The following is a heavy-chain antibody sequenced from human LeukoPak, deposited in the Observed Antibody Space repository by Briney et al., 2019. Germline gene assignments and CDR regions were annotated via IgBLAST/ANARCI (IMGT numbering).Heavy chain of an antibody. Sequence: GASVTVSCKASGYTFTNFGFSWVRQAPGQGLEWMGWISAYDGNTNYAQKLQGRVTITTDTSTSTAYMELRSLRSDDTAVYYCARGGITIFSALDYWGQGTLVTVSS. CDR2: ISAYDGNT. D-gene: IGHD3-9*01. J-gene: IGHJ4*02. CDR3: ARGGITIFSALDY. CDR1: GYTFTNFG. V-gene: IGHV1-18*01.